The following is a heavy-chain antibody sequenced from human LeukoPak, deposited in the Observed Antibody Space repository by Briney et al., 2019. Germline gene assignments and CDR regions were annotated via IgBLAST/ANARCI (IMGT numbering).Heavy chain of an antibody. D-gene: IGHD5-18*01. J-gene: IGHJ4*02. Sequence: SETLSLTCTVSGVSISSGGYYWSWIRQHPGKGLEWIGYIYYSGSTYYNPFLKSRVTISVDTSKNQFSLKLNSVTAADTAVYYCARNTAGYSSFDYWGQGTLVTVSS. CDR3: ARNTAGYSSFDY. V-gene: IGHV4-31*03. CDR1: GVSISSGGYY. CDR2: IYYSGST.